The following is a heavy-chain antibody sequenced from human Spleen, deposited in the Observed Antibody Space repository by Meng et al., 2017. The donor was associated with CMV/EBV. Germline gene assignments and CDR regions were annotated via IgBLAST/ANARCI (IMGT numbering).Heavy chain of an antibody. CDR3: ARGGGGLGELDY. CDR1: GFTVSSNY. J-gene: IGHJ4*02. D-gene: IGHD3-10*01. Sequence: GESLKISCAASGFTVSSNYMSWVRQAPGKGLEWVSSIYSVGSTYYADSVKGRFTISRDNSKNTLYLQMNSLRAEDTAVYYCARGGGGLGELDYWGQGTLVTVSS. CDR2: IYSVGST. V-gene: IGHV3-53*01.